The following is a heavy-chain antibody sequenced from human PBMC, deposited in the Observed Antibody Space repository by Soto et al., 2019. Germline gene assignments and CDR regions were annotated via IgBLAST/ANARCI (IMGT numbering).Heavy chain of an antibody. CDR2: IKTKAGGGAT. D-gene: IGHD1-26*01. CDR3: TADRASRYRNPGV. Sequence: PWGPLRLSCTASGFSFSDAYISWFRHWPFKGLGWVGRIKTKAGGGATEYAAAVKGRSNISSTASKRTLTAPMNSLTTGDTAVYYCTADRASRYRNPGVWGQGTLVTVSS. V-gene: IGHV3-15*01. CDR1: GFSFSDAY. J-gene: IGHJ4*02.